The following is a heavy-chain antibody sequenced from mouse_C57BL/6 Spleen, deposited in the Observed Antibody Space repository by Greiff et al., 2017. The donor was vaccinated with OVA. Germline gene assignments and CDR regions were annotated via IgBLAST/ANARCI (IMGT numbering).Heavy chain of an antibody. J-gene: IGHJ2*01. CDR2: IHPNSGST. Sequence: QVQLQQPGAELVKPGASVKLSCKASGYTFTSYWMLWVKQRPGQGLEWIGMIHPNSGSTNYNEKFQSKATLTVDKSSSTAYMQLSNLTSEDSAVYYGARYLYGSSPYFDYWGQGTTLTVSS. CDR3: ARYLYGSSPYFDY. D-gene: IGHD1-1*01. V-gene: IGHV1-64*01. CDR1: GYTFTSYW.